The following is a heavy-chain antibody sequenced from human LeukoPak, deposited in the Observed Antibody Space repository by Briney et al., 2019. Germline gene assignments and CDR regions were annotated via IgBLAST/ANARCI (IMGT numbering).Heavy chain of an antibody. CDR3: ARYFHGYCSGGSCFYDY. CDR1: GGSISSSSYY. D-gene: IGHD2-15*01. CDR2: IYYSGST. J-gene: IGHJ4*02. V-gene: IGHV4-39*01. Sequence: SETLSLTCTVSGGSISSSSYYWGWIRQPPGQGLEWIVSIYYSGSTYYNPSLKSRVNISVDMSDNQFSLKLSSVTAADTAVYFRARYFHGYCSGGSCFYDYWGQGTLVTVSS.